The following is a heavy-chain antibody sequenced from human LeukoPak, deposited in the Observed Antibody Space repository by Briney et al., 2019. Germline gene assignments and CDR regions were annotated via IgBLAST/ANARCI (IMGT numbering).Heavy chain of an antibody. J-gene: IGHJ5*02. CDR1: GYPIRLDYY. CDR3: ARAPSSYESGNGYPNLGWLDP. CDR2: FHRGRI. D-gene: IGHD5-24*01. Sequence: SETLSLTCKVSGYPIRLDYYLVWIRQAPGRGLQWIGGFHRGRIQYNSALKSRVTISIDSSKNQFSLRMWPVTAADTAFYFCARAPSSYESGNGYPNLGWLDPWGQGALVTVSS. V-gene: IGHV4-38-2*02.